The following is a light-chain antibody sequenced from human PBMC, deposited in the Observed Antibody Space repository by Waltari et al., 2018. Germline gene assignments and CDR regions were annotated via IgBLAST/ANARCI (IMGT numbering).Light chain of an antibody. CDR2: GPS. J-gene: IGKJ1*01. CDR1: QSLGSN. Sequence: EIVMTQSPVTLSVSPGERATLTCTASQSLGSNLAWYQQKPGQAPRLLIYGPSSRATGSPARFSGSGSGTYFTLTISSLQSEDFAVYYCQQFHKWPPTFGQGTTVEV. V-gene: IGKV3-15*01. CDR3: QQFHKWPPT.